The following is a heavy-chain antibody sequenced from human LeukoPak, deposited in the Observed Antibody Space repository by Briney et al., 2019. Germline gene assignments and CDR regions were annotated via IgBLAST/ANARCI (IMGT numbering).Heavy chain of an antibody. CDR3: ARERNYSNRRYFDY. Sequence: PGGSLRLSCAASGFTFSSYWMHWVRQAPGKGLEWVSSISSSSSYIYYADSVKGRFTISRDNAKNSLYLQMNSLRAEDTAVYYCARERNYSNRRYFDYWGQGTLVTVSS. D-gene: IGHD4-11*01. V-gene: IGHV3-21*01. J-gene: IGHJ4*02. CDR1: GFTFSSYW. CDR2: ISSSSSYI.